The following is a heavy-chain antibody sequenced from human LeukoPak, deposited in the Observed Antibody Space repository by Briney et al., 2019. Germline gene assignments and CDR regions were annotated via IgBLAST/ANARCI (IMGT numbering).Heavy chain of an antibody. CDR3: ARDITGYFDY. CDR1: GFTFSSYG. D-gene: IGHD1-14*01. Sequence: PGRSLRLSCAASGFTFSSYGMHWVRQAPGKGLEWVAVIWYDGSKKYYADSVKGRFTISRDNSKNTLYLQMNSPRAEDTAVYYCARDITGYFDYWGQGTLVTVSS. V-gene: IGHV3-33*01. CDR2: IWYDGSKK. J-gene: IGHJ4*02.